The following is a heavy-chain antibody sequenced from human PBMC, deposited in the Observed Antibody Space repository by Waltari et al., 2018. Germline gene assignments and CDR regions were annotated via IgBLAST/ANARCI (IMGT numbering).Heavy chain of an antibody. Sequence: QLQLQESGPGLLKPSETLSLTCTVSGGSLSSSSYYWGWIRQRPGKGLEWIGSIYYSGSTYYKPSLKSRVTISVDTSKNQFSLKLSSVTAADTAVYYCARQSVGVSVTLYQAFDIWGQGTMVTVSS. CDR1: GGSLSSSSYY. CDR2: IYYSGST. D-gene: IGHD4-17*01. CDR3: ARQSVGVSVTLYQAFDI. J-gene: IGHJ3*02. V-gene: IGHV4-39*01.